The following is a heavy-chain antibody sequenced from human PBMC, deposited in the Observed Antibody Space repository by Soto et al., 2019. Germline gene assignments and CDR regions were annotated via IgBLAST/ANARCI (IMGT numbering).Heavy chain of an antibody. CDR2: IYPGDSDT. Sequence: GESRKIYCKGTGYGFTSYWIGWVRQMPGKGLEWMGIIYPGDSDTRYSPSFQGQVTISADKSISTAYLQWSSLKASDTAMYYCARISAAGKYYYGMDVWGQGTTLTVSS. CDR3: ARISAAGKYYYGMDV. D-gene: IGHD6-13*01. V-gene: IGHV5-51*01. J-gene: IGHJ6*02. CDR1: GYGFTSYW.